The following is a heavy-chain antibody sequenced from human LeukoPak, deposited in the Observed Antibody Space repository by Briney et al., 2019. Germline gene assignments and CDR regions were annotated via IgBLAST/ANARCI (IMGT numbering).Heavy chain of an antibody. J-gene: IGHJ6*03. V-gene: IGHV1-69*06. CDR2: IIPIFGTA. CDR3: AKQGAARQDYYMDV. Sequence: GSSVKVSCKASGDSFSSYAITWVRQAPGQGLESLGRIIPIFGTANYPQKFQGRVTITADILSSTAYIEMTNLTSDDTAVYFCAKQGAARQDYYMDVWGNGTTVSVS. D-gene: IGHD5-18*01. CDR1: GDSFSSYA.